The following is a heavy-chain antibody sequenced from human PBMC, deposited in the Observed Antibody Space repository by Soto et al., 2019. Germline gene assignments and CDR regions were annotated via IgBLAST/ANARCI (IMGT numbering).Heavy chain of an antibody. CDR3: AKATSATCTGSICYSFDY. CDR1: GFTFSSYA. V-gene: IGHV3-23*01. Sequence: VQLLESGGGLVQPGWSLRLSCVASGFTFSSYAMSWVRQAPGQRLEWVATFSGGRDTTWHADSVKGRFTVSRDSSKNTLSLQMNSLRPEETAIYDCAKATSATCTGSICYSFDYWGQGTLVTVSS. J-gene: IGHJ4*02. D-gene: IGHD2-21*01. CDR2: FSGGRDTT.